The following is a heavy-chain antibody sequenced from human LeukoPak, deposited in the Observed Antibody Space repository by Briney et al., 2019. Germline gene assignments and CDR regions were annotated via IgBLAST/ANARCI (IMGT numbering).Heavy chain of an antibody. D-gene: IGHD4-17*01. CDR1: GGSISSSSYY. CDR2: IYYSGST. CDR3: ARLGAGDYLVHYYYGMDV. Sequence: SETLSLTCTASGGSISSSSYYWGWIRQPPGKGLEWIGSIYYSGSTYYNPSLKSRVTISVDTSKNQFSLKLSSVTAADTAVYYCARLGAGDYLVHYYYGMDVWGQGTTVTVSS. J-gene: IGHJ6*02. V-gene: IGHV4-39*01.